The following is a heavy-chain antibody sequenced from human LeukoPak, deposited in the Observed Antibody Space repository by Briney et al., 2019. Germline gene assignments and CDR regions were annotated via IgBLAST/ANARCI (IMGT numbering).Heavy chain of an antibody. D-gene: IGHD5-24*01. CDR3: ARNTYGYKFSMDV. CDR2: VTAFNENT. Sequence: GASVKVSCKASGFALTTYNIVWLRQAPGQGGEWVGWVTAFNENTHYSRKVQGRVTMTRDTSTGTAYMELRSLRFDDTAVYYCARNTYGYKFSMDVWGKGTTVTVSS. J-gene: IGHJ6*03. V-gene: IGHV1-18*01. CDR1: GFALTTYN.